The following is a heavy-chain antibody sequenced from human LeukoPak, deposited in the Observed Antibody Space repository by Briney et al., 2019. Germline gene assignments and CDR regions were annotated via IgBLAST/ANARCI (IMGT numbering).Heavy chain of an antibody. CDR3: ASTKLEYSNYAVLGWFDP. Sequence: SETLSLTCTVSGGSISSSSYYWGWIRQPPGKGLEWIGSIYYSGSTYYNPSLESRVTISVDTSKNQFSLKLSSVTAADTAVYYCASTKLEYSNYAVLGWFDPWGQGTLVTVSS. J-gene: IGHJ5*02. V-gene: IGHV4-39*07. D-gene: IGHD4-11*01. CDR1: GGSISSSSYY. CDR2: IYYSGST.